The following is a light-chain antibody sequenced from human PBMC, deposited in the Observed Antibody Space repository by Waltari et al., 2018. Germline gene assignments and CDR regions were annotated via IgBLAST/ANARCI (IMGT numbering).Light chain of an antibody. CDR2: EAS. V-gene: IGKV2D-29*01. Sequence: DIVMTQTPLSLSVTLGQPASISCKSSQSLLHSDGNYPLYWYLHKPGQPPQLLIDEASNRLSGVPERLSGSGSGTDFTRKISRVEAEDVGIYYCMQSIQFPLTFGGGTKVEIK. CDR1: QSLLHSDGNYP. J-gene: IGKJ4*01. CDR3: MQSIQFPLT.